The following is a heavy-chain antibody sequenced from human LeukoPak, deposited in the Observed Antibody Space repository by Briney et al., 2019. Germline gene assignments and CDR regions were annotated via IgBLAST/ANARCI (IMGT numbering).Heavy chain of an antibody. CDR2: IYHSGST. CDR1: GYSISSGYC. CDR3: ARYFFELRVRTIDY. J-gene: IGHJ4*02. V-gene: IGHV4-38-2*02. Sequence: PSETLSLTCTVSGYSISSGYCWGWIRQPPGKGLEWIGSIYHSGSTYYNPSLKSRVTISVDTSKNQFSLKLSSVTAADTAVYYCARYFFELRVRTIDYWGQGTLVTVSS. D-gene: IGHD2/OR15-2a*01.